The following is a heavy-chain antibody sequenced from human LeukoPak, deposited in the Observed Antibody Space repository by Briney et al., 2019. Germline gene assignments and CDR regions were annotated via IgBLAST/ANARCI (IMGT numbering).Heavy chain of an antibody. CDR1: GFTFSSYW. CDR3: ARESYCGGDCSDYYYYGMDV. D-gene: IGHD2-21*02. V-gene: IGHV3-7*01. CDR2: IKQDGSEK. Sequence: GGSLRLSCAASGFTFSSYWMSWVRQAPGKGLEWVANIKQDGSEKYYADSVKGRFTISRDNAKNSLYLQMNSLRAEDTAVYYCARESYCGGDCSDYYYYGMDVWGQGTTVTVSS. J-gene: IGHJ6*02.